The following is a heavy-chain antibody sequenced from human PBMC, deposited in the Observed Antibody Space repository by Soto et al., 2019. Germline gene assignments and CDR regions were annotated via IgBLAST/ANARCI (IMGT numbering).Heavy chain of an antibody. CDR2: IDWDDDK. CDR3: ARILSQPPDYYYYMDV. Sequence: SGPTLVNPTQTPTLTCTFSGFSLSTSGMCVSWIRQPPGKALEWLARIDWDDDKYYSTSLKTRLTISKDTSKNQVVLTMTNMDPVDTATYYCARILSQPPDYYYYMDVWGKGTTVTVSS. J-gene: IGHJ6*03. CDR1: GFSLSTSGMC. D-gene: IGHD6-13*01. V-gene: IGHV2-70*11.